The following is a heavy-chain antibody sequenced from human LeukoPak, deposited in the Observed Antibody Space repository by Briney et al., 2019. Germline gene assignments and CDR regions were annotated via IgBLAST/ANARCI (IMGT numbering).Heavy chain of an antibody. J-gene: IGHJ4*02. CDR3: ARRGLYDPVFDY. D-gene: IGHD3-16*02. CDR1: GFTFSSYS. CDR2: ISSSSYI. Sequence: GGSLRLSCTASGFTFSSYSMNWVRQAPGKGLEWVSSISSSSYIYYADSVKGRFTISRDNAKNSLYLQMNSLRAEDTAVYYCARRGLYDPVFDYWGQGTLVTVSS. V-gene: IGHV3-21*01.